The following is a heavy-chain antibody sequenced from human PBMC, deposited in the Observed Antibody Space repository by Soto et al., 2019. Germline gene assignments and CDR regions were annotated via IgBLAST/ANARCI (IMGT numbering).Heavy chain of an antibody. CDR1: GGTSRSLS. J-gene: IGHJ5*02. Sequence: QVQLVQSGAEVKKPGSSVKVSCKASGGTSRSLSITWVRQAPGQGLEWMGGITPLFGIPNYPQKFQGRLTITADKSTGTAYLELSSLRSEDTAVYYCARDTHSAGGLFDTWGRGTLVTVSS. D-gene: IGHD5-12*01. V-gene: IGHV1-69*17. CDR2: ITPLFGIP. CDR3: ARDTHSAGGLFDT.